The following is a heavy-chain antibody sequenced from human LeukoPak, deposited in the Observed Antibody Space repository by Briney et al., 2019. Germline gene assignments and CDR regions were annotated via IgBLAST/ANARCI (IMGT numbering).Heavy chain of an antibody. Sequence: KPSETLSLTCAVYGGSFSGYYWSWIRQPPGKGLEWIGEINHSGSTNYNPSLKSRVTISVDTSKNQFSLKLSSVTAADTAVYYCARALNYYYYYYMDVWGKGTTVTVSS. CDR2: INHSGST. J-gene: IGHJ6*03. CDR3: ARALNYYYYYYMDV. CDR1: GGSFSGYY. V-gene: IGHV4-34*01.